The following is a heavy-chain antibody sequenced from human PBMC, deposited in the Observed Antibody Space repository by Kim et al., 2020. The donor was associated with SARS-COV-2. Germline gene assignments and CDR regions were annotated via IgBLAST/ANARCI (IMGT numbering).Heavy chain of an antibody. J-gene: IGHJ3*02. Sequence: GRFTISRDDSKNTAYLQMNSLKAEDTAVYYCTVSTYYYDSSGYYSDAFDIWGQGTMVTVSS. V-gene: IGHV3-73*01. CDR3: TVSTYYYDSSGYYSDAFDI. D-gene: IGHD3-22*01.